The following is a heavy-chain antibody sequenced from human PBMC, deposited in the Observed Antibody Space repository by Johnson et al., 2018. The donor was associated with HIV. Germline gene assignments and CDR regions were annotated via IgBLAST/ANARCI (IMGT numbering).Heavy chain of an antibody. Sequence: VQLVESGGGLVQPGGSLRLSCAASGFTFSSYDMHWVRQATGKGLEWVSAIGTAGDTYYPGSVKGRFTISRENAKNSLYLQMNSLRAGDTAVYYCARSYCRGGSCYLGAFEIWGQGTMVTVSS. CDR2: IGTAGDT. D-gene: IGHD2-15*01. CDR1: GFTFSSYD. V-gene: IGHV3-13*01. CDR3: ARSYCRGGSCYLGAFEI. J-gene: IGHJ3*02.